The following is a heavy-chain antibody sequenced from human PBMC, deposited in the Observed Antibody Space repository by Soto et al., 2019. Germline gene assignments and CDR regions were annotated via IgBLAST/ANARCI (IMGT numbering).Heavy chain of an antibody. J-gene: IGHJ3*02. D-gene: IGHD6-6*01. CDR2: IYYSGST. CDR1: GGSIGGYY. Sequence: QVQLQESGPGLVKPSETLSLTCTVSGGSIGGYYWSWIRQSPEKGLEWIGNIYYSGSTLYNPSLKSRIPISLDTSKNQFSLKVTSVTPADTAVYYCARVGQSIAARRAFDIWGQGTMVTVSS. V-gene: IGHV4-59*01. CDR3: ARVGQSIAARRAFDI.